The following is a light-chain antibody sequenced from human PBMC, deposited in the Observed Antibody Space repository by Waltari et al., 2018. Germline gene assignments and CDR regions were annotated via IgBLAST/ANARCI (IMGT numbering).Light chain of an antibody. Sequence: EIVLTQSPGTLSLSPGERATLSCRTSQSVSRALAWYQQKPGQAPRLLIYGIFNRATGIPDMVSGSGSGTDFSLTISRLEPEEFAVYYCQHYVMLPVTFGQGTRVEVK. V-gene: IGKV3-20*01. CDR1: QSVSRA. CDR2: GIF. J-gene: IGKJ1*01. CDR3: QHYVMLPVT.